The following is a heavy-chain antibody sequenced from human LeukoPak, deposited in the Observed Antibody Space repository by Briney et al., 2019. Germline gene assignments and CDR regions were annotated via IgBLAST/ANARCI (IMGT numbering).Heavy chain of an antibody. CDR3: ARGIAVAGTFTDY. CDR2: ISSSSSDI. J-gene: IGHJ4*02. D-gene: IGHD6-19*01. Sequence: GGSLRLSCAASGFTFSSYSMNWVRQAPGKGLEWVSSISSSSSDIYYADSVKGRFTISRDNAKNSLYLQMNSLRAEDTAVYYCARGIAVAGTFTDYWGQGTLVTVSS. V-gene: IGHV3-21*01. CDR1: GFTFSSYS.